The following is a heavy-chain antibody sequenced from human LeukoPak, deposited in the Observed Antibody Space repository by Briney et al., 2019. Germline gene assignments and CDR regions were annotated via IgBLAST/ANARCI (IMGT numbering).Heavy chain of an antibody. J-gene: IGHJ5*02. CDR2: IYTSGST. V-gene: IGHV4-61*02. CDR1: GGSISSGSYY. CDR3: ARSPTMVRGVIHWFDP. Sequence: PSETLSLTCTVSGGSISSGSYYWSWIRQPAGKGLEWIGRIYTSGSTNYNPSLKSRVTISVDTSKNQFSLKLSSVTAADTAVYYCARSPTMVRGVIHWFDPWGQGTLVTVSS. D-gene: IGHD3-10*01.